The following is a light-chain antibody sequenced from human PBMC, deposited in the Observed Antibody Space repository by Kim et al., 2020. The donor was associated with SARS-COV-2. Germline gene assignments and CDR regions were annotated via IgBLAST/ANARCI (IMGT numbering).Light chain of an antibody. J-gene: IGKJ2*01. CDR2: GAS. CDR3: QQYARAPDT. V-gene: IGKV3-20*01. Sequence: SPGERATPSCRASQSIHNNYLAWHQQKPGQAPRFLIYGASSRATGTPDRFSASGSGTEFTLTISKLEPEDFAVYYCQQYARAPDTFGQGTKLEI. CDR1: QSIHNNY.